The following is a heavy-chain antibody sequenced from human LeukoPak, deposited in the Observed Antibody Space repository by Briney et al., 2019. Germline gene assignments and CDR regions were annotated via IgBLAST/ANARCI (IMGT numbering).Heavy chain of an antibody. Sequence: SETLSLTCTVSGGSISSSSYYWGWIRQPPGKGLEWIGSIYYSGSTYYNPSLKSRVTISVDTSKNQFSLKLSSVTAADTAVYYCARLYSDYDFWSGYYHNWFDPWGQGTLVTVSS. D-gene: IGHD3-3*01. CDR3: ARLYSDYDFWSGYYHNWFDP. CDR1: GGSISSSSYY. J-gene: IGHJ5*02. V-gene: IGHV4-39*01. CDR2: IYYSGST.